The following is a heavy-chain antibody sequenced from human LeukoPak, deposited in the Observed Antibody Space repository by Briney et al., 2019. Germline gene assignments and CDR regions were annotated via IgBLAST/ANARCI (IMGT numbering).Heavy chain of an antibody. CDR3: AKDGPLDSSDSYYSFYYGMDV. CDR2: IEGDGNRI. J-gene: IGHJ6*02. V-gene: IGHV3-74*01. Sequence: PGGSLRLSCAASGFTLSAYWMHWVRQAPGKGLMWVSRIEGDGNRITYADSVKGRFTISRDNAKNTLFLQMNSLRAEDTAVYYCAKDGPLDSSDSYYSFYYGMDVWGQGTTVTVSS. D-gene: IGHD3-22*01. CDR1: GFTLSAYW.